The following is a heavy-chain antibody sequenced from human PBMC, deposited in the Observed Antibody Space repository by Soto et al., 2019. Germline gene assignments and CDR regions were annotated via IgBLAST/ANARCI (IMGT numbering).Heavy chain of an antibody. CDR3: ARTRNGGVADSFDS. V-gene: IGHV3-30*04. J-gene: IGHJ5*01. CDR2: ISRDGSYI. D-gene: IGHD3-3*01. CDR1: GFTFSRYA. Sequence: GGSLRLSCAASGFTFSRYAIHWVRLTPGRGLEWVLAISRDGSYIYYTDSVKGRFTVSRDNSKNTVFVQMNRLIPDDTALYFCARTRNGGVADSFDSWGQGTRVTVSS.